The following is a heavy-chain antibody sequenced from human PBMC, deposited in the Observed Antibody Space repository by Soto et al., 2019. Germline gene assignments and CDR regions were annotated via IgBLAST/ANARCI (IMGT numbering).Heavy chain of an antibody. CDR3: ARGLGAATLAGFDY. CDR1: GGSFSGYY. V-gene: IGHV4-34*01. Sequence: KTSETLSLTCAVYGGSFSGYYWSWIRQPPGKGLEWIGEINHSGSTNYNPSLKSRVTISVDTSKNQFSLKLSSVTAADTAVYYCARGLGAATLAGFDYWGQGTLVTVSS. CDR2: INHSGST. D-gene: IGHD1-26*01. J-gene: IGHJ4*02.